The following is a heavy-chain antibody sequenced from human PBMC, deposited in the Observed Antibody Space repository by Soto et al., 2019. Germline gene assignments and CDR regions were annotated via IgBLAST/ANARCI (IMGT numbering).Heavy chain of an antibody. V-gene: IGHV1-24*01. D-gene: IGHD2-8*01. J-gene: IGHJ5*02. Sequence: ASVNVSCKVLGYTFSDLSIHWVRQGPGRGLEWMGGFDPEDGETIYAQKFQGRVTMTEDTSTDTAYMELSNLRSEDTAVYYCAPQAGYCTNGICYRGGDWLDPWGQGTLVTVSS. CDR3: APQAGYCTNGICYRGGDWLDP. CDR2: FDPEDGET. CDR1: GYTFSDLS.